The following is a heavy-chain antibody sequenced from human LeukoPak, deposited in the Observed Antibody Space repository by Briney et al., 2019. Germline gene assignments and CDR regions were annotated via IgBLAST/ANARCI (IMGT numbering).Heavy chain of an antibody. V-gene: IGHV4-39*07. CDR3: ASEGTTFSSFDY. CDR1: GGSISSSPYY. CDR2: IYYSGTT. Sequence: SETLSLTCTVSGGSISSSPYYWGWIRQPPGKGLEWIGSIYYSGTTHYSPSLESRVTISVDTSKNQFSLKLNSVIATDTAVYYCASEGTTFSSFDYWGQGTLVTVSS. J-gene: IGHJ4*02. D-gene: IGHD1-1*01.